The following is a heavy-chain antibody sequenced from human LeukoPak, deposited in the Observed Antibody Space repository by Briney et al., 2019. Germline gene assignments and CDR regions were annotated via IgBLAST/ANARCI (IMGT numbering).Heavy chain of an antibody. J-gene: IGHJ4*02. Sequence: ASVKVSCKASGYTFTSYGISWVRQAPGQGLEWMGWISAYNGNTNYAQKLQGRVTMTTDTSTSTAYMELRSLRSDDTAVYYCARDGRYDFWSGYYASPAFDYWGQGTLVTVSS. CDR3: ARDGRYDFWSGYYASPAFDY. CDR2: ISAYNGNT. D-gene: IGHD3-3*01. CDR1: GYTFTSYG. V-gene: IGHV1-18*01.